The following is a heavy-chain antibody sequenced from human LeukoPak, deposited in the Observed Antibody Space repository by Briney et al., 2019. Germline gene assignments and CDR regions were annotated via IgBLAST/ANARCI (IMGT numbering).Heavy chain of an antibody. CDR2: IYSGGST. CDR1: GFTFSSYA. CDR3: ARGEQQLVLTEYFQH. V-gene: IGHV3-53*01. Sequence: PGGSLRLSCAASGFTFSSYAMSWVRQAPGKGLEWVSVIYSGGSTYYADSVKGRFTISRDNSKNTVYLQMNSLRAEDTAVYYCARGEQQLVLTEYFQHWGQGTLVTVSS. D-gene: IGHD6-13*01. J-gene: IGHJ1*01.